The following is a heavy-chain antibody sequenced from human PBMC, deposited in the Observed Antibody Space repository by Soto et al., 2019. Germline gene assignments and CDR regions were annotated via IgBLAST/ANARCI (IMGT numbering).Heavy chain of an antibody. J-gene: IGHJ4*02. V-gene: IGHV3-30-3*01. CDR1: GFTFSSYA. CDR3: ARGGNYVDYFDY. CDR2: ISYDGSNK. Sequence: GGSLRLSCAASGFTFSSYAMHWVRQAPGKGLEWVAVISYDGSNKYYADSVKGRFTISRDNSKNTLYLQMNSLRAEDTAVYYCARGGNYVDYFDYWGQGTLVTVSS. D-gene: IGHD1-26*01.